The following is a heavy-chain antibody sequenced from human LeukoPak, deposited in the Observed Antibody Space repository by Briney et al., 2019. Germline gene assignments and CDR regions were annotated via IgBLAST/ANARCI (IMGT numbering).Heavy chain of an antibody. Sequence: GGSLRLSCAASGFTFSSYWMHWVRQAPGKGLVWVSRINTDGSSTTYADSVKGRLTISRDNAKNTLYLQMNSLRAEDTAVYYCARAADYYASGIFYWGQGTLVTVSS. CDR3: ARAADYYASGIFY. CDR1: GFTFSSYW. J-gene: IGHJ4*02. V-gene: IGHV3-74*01. CDR2: INTDGSST. D-gene: IGHD3-10*01.